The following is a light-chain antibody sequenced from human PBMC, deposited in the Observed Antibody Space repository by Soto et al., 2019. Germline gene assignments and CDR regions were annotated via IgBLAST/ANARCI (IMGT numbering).Light chain of an antibody. J-gene: IGLJ1*01. Sequence: QSALTQPPSVSGSPGQSVTISCTGTSSDVGSYNRVSWYQQPPGTAPKVMIYEVSKRPSGVPDRFSGSKSGNTASLTISGLQAEDEADYYCSLYTSSSTYVFGTGTKVTVL. CDR2: EVS. V-gene: IGLV2-18*01. CDR1: SSDVGSYNR. CDR3: SLYTSSSTYV.